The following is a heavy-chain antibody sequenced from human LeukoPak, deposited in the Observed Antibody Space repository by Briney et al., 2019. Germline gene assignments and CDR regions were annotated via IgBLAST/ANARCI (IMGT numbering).Heavy chain of an antibody. Sequence: PGGPLRLSCASSGFTFSNYDMLWVRQAAGKGLEWVSAISTAGDTYYPGSEKGRFTISRDNAKNSLYLQMRGLRVDDTAVYYCVRAPPATGWLVDHWGQGTLVTVSS. CDR2: ISTAGDT. D-gene: IGHD6-19*01. V-gene: IGHV3-13*04. CDR3: VRAPPATGWLVDH. J-gene: IGHJ4*02. CDR1: GFTFSNYD.